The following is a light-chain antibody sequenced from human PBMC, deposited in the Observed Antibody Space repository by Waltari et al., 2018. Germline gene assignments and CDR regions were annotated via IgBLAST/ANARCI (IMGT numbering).Light chain of an antibody. V-gene: IGLV3-19*01. CDR1: SRRSYY. CDR3: NSRDTSGNHVV. Sequence: SSELTQDPAVSVALGQTVRITCQGDSRRSYYARWYQQKPGQAPVLVIYGKNNRPSGIPDRFSGSTSGNTASLTISGAHAEDEADYYCNSRDTSGNHVVFGGGTKLTVL. CDR2: GKN. J-gene: IGLJ2*01.